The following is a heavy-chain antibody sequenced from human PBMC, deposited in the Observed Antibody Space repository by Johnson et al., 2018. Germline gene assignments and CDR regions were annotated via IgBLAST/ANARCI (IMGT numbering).Heavy chain of an antibody. CDR1: GATFSSHG. V-gene: IGHV3-30*18. J-gene: IGHJ6*02. D-gene: IGHD6-13*01. CDR3: AKDLSSSWYYYYGMDV. CDR2: ISYDGSNK. Sequence: QVQLVQSGGGVVQPGRSLRLSCAASGATFSSHGMHWVRQAPGKGLEWVAVISYDGSNKYYADSVKGRFTISRDNPKNTQYLKMTSLRAEATAVYYCAKDLSSSWYYYYGMDVWGQGTTVTVSS.